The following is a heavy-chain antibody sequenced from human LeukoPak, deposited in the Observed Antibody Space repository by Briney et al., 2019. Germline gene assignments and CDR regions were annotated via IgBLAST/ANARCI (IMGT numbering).Heavy chain of an antibody. J-gene: IGHJ5*02. Sequence: SSVTVSFKASGGTFSSYAISWVRQAPGQGLEWMGGIFPIFGTANYAQKFQGRVTITKDESTSTAYMELSSLRSEDTAVYYCARVSTVTTGWFDPWGQGTLVTVSS. V-gene: IGHV1-69*05. CDR3: ARVSTVTTGWFDP. CDR1: GGTFSSYA. D-gene: IGHD4-11*01. CDR2: IFPIFGTA.